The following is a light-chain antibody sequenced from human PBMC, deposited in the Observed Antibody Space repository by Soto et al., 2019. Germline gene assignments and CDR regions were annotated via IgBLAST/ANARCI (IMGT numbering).Light chain of an antibody. J-gene: IGKJ4*01. Sequence: TPAPTTPSLSPGERAHLPRRARQAFCQSLAWYQQKRGQAPRLLINDASNRATGIPGRFSGSGSGTDFTLTISSLEPEDFAVYYCQQRYDWPLTFGGGTKVEI. V-gene: IGKV3-11*01. CDR3: QQRYDWPLT. CDR2: DAS. CDR1: QAFCQS.